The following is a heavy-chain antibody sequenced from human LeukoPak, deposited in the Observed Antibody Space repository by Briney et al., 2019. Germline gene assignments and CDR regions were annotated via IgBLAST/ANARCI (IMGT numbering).Heavy chain of an antibody. CDR2: INPSGGST. J-gene: IGHJ4*02. V-gene: IGHV1-46*01. D-gene: IGHD2-8*01. CDR3: AREDVRANGVFD. Sequence: ASVKVSCKASGYTFTSYYMHWVRQAPGQGLEWMGIINPSGGSTSYAQKFQGRVTMTRDTSTSTVYMELSSLRSGDTAVYYCAREDVRANGVFDWGQGTLVTVSS. CDR1: GYTFTSYY.